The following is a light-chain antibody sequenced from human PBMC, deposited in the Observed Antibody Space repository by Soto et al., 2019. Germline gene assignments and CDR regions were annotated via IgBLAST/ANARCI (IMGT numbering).Light chain of an antibody. CDR1: QGIRSF. V-gene: IGKV1-9*01. J-gene: IGKJ1*01. CDR3: QQLNSYPRT. Sequence: DIQLTQSPSFLSASVGDRVTITCRASQGIRSFLAWYQQKPGKAPKLLIYAASTLQSGVPSRFSGSGSGTEFALTISSLQPEDFGTYYCQQLNSYPRTFGQGTKVEIK. CDR2: AAS.